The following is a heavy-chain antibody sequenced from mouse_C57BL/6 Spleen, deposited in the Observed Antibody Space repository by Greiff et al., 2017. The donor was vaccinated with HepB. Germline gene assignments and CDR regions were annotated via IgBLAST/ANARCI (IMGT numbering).Heavy chain of an antibody. CDR3: ARWAITTVVDYFDY. Sequence: EVQLQQSGPELVKPGASVKISCKASGYTFTDYYMNWVKQSHGKSLEWIGDINPNNGGTSYNQKFKGKATLTVDKSSSTAYMELRSLTSEDSAVYYCARWAITTVVDYFDYWGQGTTLTVSS. CDR1: GYTFTDYY. V-gene: IGHV1-26*01. CDR2: INPNNGGT. J-gene: IGHJ2*01. D-gene: IGHD1-1*01.